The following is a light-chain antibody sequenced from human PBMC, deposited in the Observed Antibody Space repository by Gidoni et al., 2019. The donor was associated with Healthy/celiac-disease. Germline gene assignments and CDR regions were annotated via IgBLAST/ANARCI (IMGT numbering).Light chain of an antibody. J-gene: IGLJ2*01. V-gene: IGLV1-36*01. Sequence: QSVLTQPPSVSEAPRQRATISCSGSSSNLGNNAVTWYQQPPGKAPKLLIYYDDLLPSGVSNRFSGSKSGTSASLAISGLQSEDEADYYCAAWDDSLNGVVFGGGTKLTVL. CDR3: AAWDDSLNGVV. CDR2: YDD. CDR1: SSNLGNNA.